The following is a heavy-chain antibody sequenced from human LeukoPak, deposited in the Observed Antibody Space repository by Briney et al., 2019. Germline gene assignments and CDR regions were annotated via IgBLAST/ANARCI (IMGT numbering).Heavy chain of an antibody. V-gene: IGHV4-39*01. CDR3: ASMEPDYDILTGYYTH. D-gene: IGHD3-9*01. CDR1: GGSISSSSYY. CDR2: IYYSGST. Sequence: SETLSLTCTVSGGSISSSSYYWGWIRQPPGKGLEWIGSIYYSGSTYYNPPLKSRVTISVDTSKNQFSLKLSSVTAADTAVYYCASMEPDYDILTGYYTHWGQGTLVTVSS. J-gene: IGHJ4*02.